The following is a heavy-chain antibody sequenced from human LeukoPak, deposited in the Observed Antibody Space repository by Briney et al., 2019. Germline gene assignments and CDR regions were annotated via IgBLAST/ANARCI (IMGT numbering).Heavy chain of an antibody. CDR1: GFTVSSNY. CDR3: ASPGGNSALDY. Sequence: GGSLRLSCAASGFTVSSNYMSWVRQAPGKGLEWVSVIYSGGSTYYADSVKGRFTISRGNSKNTLYLQMNSLRAEDTAVYYCASPGGNSALDYWGQETLVTVSS. J-gene: IGHJ4*02. V-gene: IGHV3-53*01. CDR2: IYSGGST. D-gene: IGHD4-23*01.